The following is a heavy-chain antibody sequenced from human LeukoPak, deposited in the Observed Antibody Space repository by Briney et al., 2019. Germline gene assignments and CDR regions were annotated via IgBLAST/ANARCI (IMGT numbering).Heavy chain of an antibody. CDR1: GGTFSSYA. J-gene: IGHJ6*03. Sequence: SVKVSCKASGGTFSSYAISWVRQAPGQGLEWMGGIIPIFGTANYAQKFQGRVTITTDESTSTAYMELSSLRSEDTAVYYCARVPRRELAYYYYMDVWGQGTTVTVSS. D-gene: IGHD1-26*01. V-gene: IGHV1-69*05. CDR2: IIPIFGTA. CDR3: ARVPRRELAYYYYMDV.